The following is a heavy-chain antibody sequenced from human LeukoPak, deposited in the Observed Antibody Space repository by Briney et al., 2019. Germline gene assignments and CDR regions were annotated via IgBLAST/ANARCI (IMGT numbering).Heavy chain of an antibody. Sequence: GGSVKVSCKASGGTFSSYAISWVRQAPGQGLEWMGGMIPIFGSANYAQKFHGRVTITTDESTSTAYMALSSLRSEDTAVYYCARDGVAAAGNFYDYMDVWGKGTTVTVSS. CDR2: MIPIFGSA. V-gene: IGHV1-69*05. CDR3: ARDGVAAAGNFYDYMDV. D-gene: IGHD6-13*01. CDR1: GGTFSSYA. J-gene: IGHJ6*03.